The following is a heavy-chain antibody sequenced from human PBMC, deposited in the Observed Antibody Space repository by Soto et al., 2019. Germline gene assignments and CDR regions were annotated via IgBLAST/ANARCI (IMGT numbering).Heavy chain of an antibody. J-gene: IGHJ5*02. V-gene: IGHV3-53*01. CDR3: ARGMYNWFDP. CDR1: DFTVSGNS. CDR2: IYIAGST. Sequence: EVHLVESGGGLIQPGGSLRLSCAASDFTVSGNSVSWVRQAPGKGLEWVSVIYIAGSTYYADSVKGRFTISRDNSKNTLYLQMNHLRADDTAVYYCARGMYNWFDPWGQGTLVTVSS.